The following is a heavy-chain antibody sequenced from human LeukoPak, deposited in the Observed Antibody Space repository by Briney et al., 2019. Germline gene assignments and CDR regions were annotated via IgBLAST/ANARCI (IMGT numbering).Heavy chain of an antibody. V-gene: IGHV4-39*01. J-gene: IGHJ4*02. CDR1: GGSFSSYY. CDR2: IYYSGST. Sequence: PSETLSLTCAVSGGSFSSYYWGWIRQPPGKGLEWIGSIYYSGSTYYNPSLKSRVAISVDTSKNQFSLKLSSVTAADTAVYYCARHPYDFWSGYHLPFDYWGQGTLVTVSS. D-gene: IGHD3-3*01. CDR3: ARHPYDFWSGYHLPFDY.